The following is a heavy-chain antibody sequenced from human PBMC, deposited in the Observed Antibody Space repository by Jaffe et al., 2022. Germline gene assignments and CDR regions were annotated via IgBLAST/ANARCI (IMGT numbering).Heavy chain of an antibody. CDR3: TRGVAVSGTDY. J-gene: IGHJ4*02. D-gene: IGHD6-19*01. V-gene: IGHV3-74*01. Sequence: EVQLVESGGGLVQPGGSLRLSCAASGFSFSSYWMHWVRQAPGKGLLWVSRINNDGSGTSYAESVKGRFTISRDNAKNTLYLQMNSLRDEDTAVYYCTRGVAVSGTDYWGQGTLVTVSS. CDR1: GFSFSSYW. CDR2: INNDGSGT.